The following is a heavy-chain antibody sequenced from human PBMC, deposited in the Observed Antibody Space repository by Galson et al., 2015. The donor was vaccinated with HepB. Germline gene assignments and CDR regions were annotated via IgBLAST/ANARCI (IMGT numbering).Heavy chain of an antibody. V-gene: IGHV3-23*01. CDR2: ISAGGTAN. J-gene: IGHJ4*02. D-gene: IGHD1-26*01. CDR3: AKATGRSGSSPFDF. CDR1: GFSFSNYA. Sequence: SLRLSCAASGFSFSNYAMSWVRQAPGKGLEWVSSISAGGTANYYADAVKGRLTISRDNSKNTLYVQMKSLRAEDTALYYCAKATGRSGSSPFDFWGQGTLVTVSS.